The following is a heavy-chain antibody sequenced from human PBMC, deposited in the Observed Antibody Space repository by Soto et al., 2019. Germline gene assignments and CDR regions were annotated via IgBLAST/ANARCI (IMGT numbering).Heavy chain of an antibody. Sequence: SQTLSLTCAISGDSVSSNSAAWNWIRQSPSRGLEWLGRTYYRSKWYNDYVVSVKSRITINPDTSKNQFSLQLNSVTPEDTAVYYCARDPDYDFWSGYYSFDYWGQGTVVTVSS. CDR2: TYYRSKWYN. V-gene: IGHV6-1*01. D-gene: IGHD3-3*01. J-gene: IGHJ4*02. CDR3: ARDPDYDFWSGYYSFDY. CDR1: GDSVSSNSAA.